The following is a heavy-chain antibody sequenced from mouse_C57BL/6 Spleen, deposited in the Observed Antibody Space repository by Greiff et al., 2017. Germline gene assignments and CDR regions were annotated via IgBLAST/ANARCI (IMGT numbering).Heavy chain of an antibody. CDR3: ARSEDYYGSSSYAMDY. CDR2: ILPGSGST. CDR1: GYTFTGYW. J-gene: IGHJ4*01. V-gene: IGHV1-9*01. D-gene: IGHD1-1*01. Sequence: QVQLQQSGAELMKPGASVKLSCKATGYTFTGYWIEWVKQRPGHGLEWIGEILPGSGSTNYNEKFKGKATFTADTSSNQAYMQLSSLTTEDSAIYYCARSEDYYGSSSYAMDYWGQGTSVTVSS.